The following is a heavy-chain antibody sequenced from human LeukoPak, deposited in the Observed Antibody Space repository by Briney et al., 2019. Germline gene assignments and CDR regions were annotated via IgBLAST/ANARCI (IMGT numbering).Heavy chain of an antibody. J-gene: IGHJ5*02. Sequence: SETLSLTCTVSGGSISSYYWSWIRQPPGKGLEWIGEINHSGSTNYNPSLKSRVTISVDTSKNQFSLKLSSVTAADTAVYYCARLSPGMRFDPWGQGTLVTVSS. CDR3: ARLSPGMRFDP. CDR2: INHSGST. D-gene: IGHD1-14*01. CDR1: GGSISSYY. V-gene: IGHV4-34*01.